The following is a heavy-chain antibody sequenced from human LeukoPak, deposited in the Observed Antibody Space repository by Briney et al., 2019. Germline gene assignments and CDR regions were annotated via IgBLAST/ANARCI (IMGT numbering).Heavy chain of an antibody. J-gene: IGHJ4*02. D-gene: IGHD3-22*01. Sequence: GGSLRLSCVASGFTFSNYGMHWVRQAPGKGLEWVAVIWYDGSNKYYADSVRGRFTISRDNSKSTLYLQMNSLRAEDTAVYYCALDYYDSSGSYRGGYYFDYWGQGTLVTVSS. CDR2: IWYDGSNK. CDR3: ALDYYDSSGSYRGGYYFDY. CDR1: GFTFSNYG. V-gene: IGHV3-33*01.